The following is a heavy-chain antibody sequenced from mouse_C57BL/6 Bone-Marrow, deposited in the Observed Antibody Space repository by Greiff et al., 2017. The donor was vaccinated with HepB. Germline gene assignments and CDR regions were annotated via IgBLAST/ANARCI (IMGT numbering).Heavy chain of an antibody. D-gene: IGHD1-1*01. CDR2: INPGSGGT. CDR1: GYAFTNYL. V-gene: IGHV1-54*01. Sequence: VQLQQSGAELVRPGASVKLSCKASGYAFTNYLIEWVKQRPGQGLEWIGVINPGSGGTNYNEKFKGKATLTADKSSSTAYMQLSSLTSEDSAVYVCARLDYYGSSHWDFDVWGAGTTVTVS. CDR3: ARLDYYGSSHWDFDV. J-gene: IGHJ1*01.